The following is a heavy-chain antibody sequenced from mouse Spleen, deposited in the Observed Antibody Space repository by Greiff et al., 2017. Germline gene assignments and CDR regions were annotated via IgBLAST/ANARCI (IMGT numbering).Heavy chain of an antibody. CDR3: VREKGSAWFAY. Sequence: VKLEESGPGLVAPSQSLSITCTVSGFSLTSYDISWIRQPPGKGLEWLGVIWTGGGTNYNSAFMSRLSISKDNSKSQVFLKMNSLQTDDTAIYYCVREKGSAWFAYWGQGTLVTVSA. J-gene: IGHJ3*01. CDR1: GFSLTSYD. V-gene: IGHV2-9-2*01. CDR2: IWTGGGT.